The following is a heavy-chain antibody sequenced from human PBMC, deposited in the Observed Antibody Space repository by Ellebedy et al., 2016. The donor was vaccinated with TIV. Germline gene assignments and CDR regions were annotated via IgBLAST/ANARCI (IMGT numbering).Heavy chain of an antibody. CDR2: IYYSGST. Sequence: SETLSLTXTVSGGSISSYYWSWIRQPPGKGLEWIGYIYYSGSTNYNPSLKSRVTISVDTSKNQFSLKLSSVTAADTAVYYCARGDTIFGPDYWGQGTLVTVSS. CDR3: ARGDTIFGPDY. D-gene: IGHD3-3*01. J-gene: IGHJ4*02. CDR1: GGSISSYY. V-gene: IGHV4-59*13.